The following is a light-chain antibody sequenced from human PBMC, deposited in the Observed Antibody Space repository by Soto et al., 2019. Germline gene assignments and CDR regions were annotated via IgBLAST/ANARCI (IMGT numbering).Light chain of an antibody. V-gene: IGLV2-14*01. J-gene: IGLJ1*01. CDR2: DVS. Sequence: QSVLTQPASVSASAGQSITVSCTGSSSDIGGYNYVSWYQQHPGKAPKLMIYDVSSRPSGVSNRFSGSKSGDTASLTISGLQAEDEAYYFCYSYTSTSTRRVFRTGSKLTVL. CDR3: YSYTSTSTRRV. CDR1: SSDIGGYNY.